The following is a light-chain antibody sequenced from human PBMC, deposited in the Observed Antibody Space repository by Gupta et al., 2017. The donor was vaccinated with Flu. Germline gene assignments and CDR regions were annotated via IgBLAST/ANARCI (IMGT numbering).Light chain of an antibody. CDR2: EVS. J-gene: IGLJ2*01. V-gene: IGLV2-14*01. CDR1: SSDVGGYDY. CDR3: SSYTSDTTGL. Sequence: HSALTPPDSVSGSPGQSITISCTGTSSDVGGYDYVPWYQQHPGKAPKLLIYEVSNRPSGVSSRFSGSKSGNTAALTIYGRQAEDEADYYCSSYTSDTTGLFGGGTKVTVL.